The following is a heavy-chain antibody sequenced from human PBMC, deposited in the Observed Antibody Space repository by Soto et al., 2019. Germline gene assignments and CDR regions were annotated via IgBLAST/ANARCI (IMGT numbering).Heavy chain of an antibody. CDR3: ARGGIAARPGWFDP. D-gene: IGHD6-6*01. J-gene: IGHJ5*02. V-gene: IGHV1-69*13. CDR1: CGTFSSYA. Sequence: SVEESFKDSCGTFSSYAISWGRQAPGQGLEWMGGIIPIFGTANYAQKFQGRVTITAGESTSTAYMELSSLRSEDTDVYYCARGGIAARPGWFDPWGQGTLVTVSS. CDR2: IIPIFGTA.